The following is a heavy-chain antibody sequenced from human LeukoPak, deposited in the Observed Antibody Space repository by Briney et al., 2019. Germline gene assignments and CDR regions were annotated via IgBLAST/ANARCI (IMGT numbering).Heavy chain of an antibody. D-gene: IGHD6-13*01. Sequence: GGSLRLSCAASGFTFSTYGMHWVRQAPGKGLEWVAVISYDGTDKYYADSVKGRFTISRDYSKNTLYLQMNSLRAEDTAVYYCAKGSYSSSWYVPDFDYWGQGTLVTVSS. CDR2: ISYDGTDK. CDR3: AKGSYSSSWYVPDFDY. J-gene: IGHJ4*02. CDR1: GFTFSTYG. V-gene: IGHV3-30*18.